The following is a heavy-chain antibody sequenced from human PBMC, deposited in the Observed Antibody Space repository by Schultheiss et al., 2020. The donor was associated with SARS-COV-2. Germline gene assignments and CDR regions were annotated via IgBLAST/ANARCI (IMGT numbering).Heavy chain of an antibody. CDR2: IYPGDSDT. D-gene: IGHD1-1*01. V-gene: IGHV5-51*01. J-gene: IGHJ6*03. Sequence: GESLKISCKGSGYSFTSYWIGWVRQMPGKGLEWMGIIYPGDSDTRYSPSFQGQVTISADKSISTAYLQWSSLKASDTAMYYCARGTTGYYYYYYMDVWGKGNTVTVSS. CDR3: ARGTTGYYYYYYMDV. CDR1: GYSFTSYW.